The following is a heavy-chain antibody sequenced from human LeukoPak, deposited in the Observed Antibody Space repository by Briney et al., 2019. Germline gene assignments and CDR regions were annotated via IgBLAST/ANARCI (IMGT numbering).Heavy chain of an antibody. J-gene: IGHJ4*01. CDR3: SRDKGYSNNYFDY. CDR2: IYYSGST. CDR1: GGSISTTGYY. Sequence: PSETLSLTCTVSGGSISTTGYYWAWIRQPPGKGLEWIASIYYSGSTYYNSSLKSRVTISVDTSRNQFSLKLSSVTAADTALFYCSRDKGYSNNYFDYWGQGTLVTVSS. D-gene: IGHD6-13*01. V-gene: IGHV4-39*01.